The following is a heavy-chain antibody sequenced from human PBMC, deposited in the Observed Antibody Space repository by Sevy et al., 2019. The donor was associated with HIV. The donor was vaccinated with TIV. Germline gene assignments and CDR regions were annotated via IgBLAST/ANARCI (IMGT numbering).Heavy chain of an antibody. J-gene: IGHJ3*01. Sequence: SETSLTCTVSDVSISSGTNYWGWIRQPPGKGLEWIGSIYYSGSTYYNPSLKSRVTISADTSMNQFSLKLSSVTVADTAMYYCASQRGGWYEYDASDVWGQGTMVTVSS. CDR3: ASQRGGWYEYDASDV. CDR1: DVSISSGTNY. CDR2: IYYSGST. D-gene: IGHD6-19*01. V-gene: IGHV4-39*01.